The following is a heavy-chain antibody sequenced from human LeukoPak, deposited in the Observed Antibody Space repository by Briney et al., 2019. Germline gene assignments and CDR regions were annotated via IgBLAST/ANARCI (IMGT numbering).Heavy chain of an antibody. Sequence: PSETLSLTCAVSGGSISSSNWYSWVRQPPGKGLEWIGEIYHSGSTNYNPSLKSRVTMSVDTSKNQFSLKLSSVTAADTAVYYCARDLFLWYFDLWGRGTLVTVSS. CDR3: ARDLFLWYFDL. D-gene: IGHD2-21*01. CDR2: IYHSGST. J-gene: IGHJ2*01. V-gene: IGHV4-4*02. CDR1: GGSISSSNW.